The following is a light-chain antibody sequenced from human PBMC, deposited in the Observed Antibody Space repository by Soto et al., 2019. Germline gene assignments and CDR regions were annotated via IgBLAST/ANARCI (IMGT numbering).Light chain of an antibody. J-gene: IGKJ2*01. CDR3: QQYGSSPYT. V-gene: IGKV3-20*01. CDR1: QSVSSSY. Sequence: EIVLTQSPGTLSLSPGERATLSCRASQSVSSSYLAWYQQKPGQAPRLLIYGASSRATGIPDRFSGSGSGTDFTLTISRLEPEDFVVYYCQQYGSSPYTIGQGTKLEIK. CDR2: GAS.